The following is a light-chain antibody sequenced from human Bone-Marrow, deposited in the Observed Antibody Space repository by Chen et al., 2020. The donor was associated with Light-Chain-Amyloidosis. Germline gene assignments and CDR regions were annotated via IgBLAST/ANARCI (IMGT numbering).Light chain of an antibody. CDR3: QVWDRSSDRPV. J-gene: IGLJ2*01. CDR1: NIGSTS. CDR2: DDS. V-gene: IGLV3-21*02. Sequence: SYVLTQPSSVSVAPGQTATIAWGGNNIGSTSVHWYQQMPGQAPLLVVYDDSDRPSGIPERLSGSNTGNTATVAISSVEGGDEADYLGQVWDRSSDRPVFGGGTKLTVL.